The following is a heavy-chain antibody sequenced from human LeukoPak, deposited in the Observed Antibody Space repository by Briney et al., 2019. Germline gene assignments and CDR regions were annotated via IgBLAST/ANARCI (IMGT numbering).Heavy chain of an antibody. Sequence: PGGSLRLSCAASGFTFSIYAMSWVRQAPGKGLEWVSAISGSGGTAYYADSVKGRFTISRDNSKNTLYLQMNSLRAEDTAVYYCARDFEDTAMVSFFDYWGQGTLVTVSS. CDR3: ARDFEDTAMVSFFDY. J-gene: IGHJ4*02. D-gene: IGHD5-18*01. CDR2: ISGSGGTA. V-gene: IGHV3-23*01. CDR1: GFTFSIYA.